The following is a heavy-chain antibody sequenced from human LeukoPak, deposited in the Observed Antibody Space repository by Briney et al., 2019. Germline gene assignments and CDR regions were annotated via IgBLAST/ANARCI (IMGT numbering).Heavy chain of an antibody. Sequence: GGSLRLSCAASGFTFSSYSMNWVRQAPGKGLEWVSSISSSSSYIYYADSVKGQFTISRDNAKNSLYLQMNSLRAEDTAVYYCAKVRYYYDSNSYFDYWGQGTLVTVSS. CDR3: AKVRYYYDSNSYFDY. CDR1: GFTFSSYS. CDR2: ISSSSSYI. J-gene: IGHJ4*02. D-gene: IGHD3-22*01. V-gene: IGHV3-21*01.